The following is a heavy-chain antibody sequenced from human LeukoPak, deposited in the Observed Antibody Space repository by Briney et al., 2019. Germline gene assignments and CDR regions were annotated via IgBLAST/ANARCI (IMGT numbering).Heavy chain of an antibody. Sequence: GASVTVSCKASGYTFTSYDINWVRQATGQGLEWMGWMNPNSGNTGYAQKFQGRVTITRNTSISTAYSELSSLIPEDTTVYYCAVGGVPAAHDAFDIWGAGTMVTVSP. CDR2: MNPNSGNT. V-gene: IGHV1-8*03. CDR3: AVGGVPAAHDAFDI. J-gene: IGHJ3*02. D-gene: IGHD2-2*01. CDR1: GYTFTSYD.